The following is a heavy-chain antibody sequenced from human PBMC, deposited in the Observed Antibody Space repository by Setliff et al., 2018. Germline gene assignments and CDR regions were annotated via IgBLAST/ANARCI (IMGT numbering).Heavy chain of an antibody. CDR2: ISRGGNTI. CDR1: GFTFSDYY. CDR3: ARDFGSHFFGY. V-gene: IGHV3-11*04. Sequence: LSLSCAASGFTFSDYYMNWIRQAPGKGLEWVSYISRGGNTIYYADSVKGRFTISRDNAKNSLYLQMNSLRAEDTAVYYCARDFGSHFFGYWGQGTLVTV. J-gene: IGHJ4*02. D-gene: IGHD3-16*01.